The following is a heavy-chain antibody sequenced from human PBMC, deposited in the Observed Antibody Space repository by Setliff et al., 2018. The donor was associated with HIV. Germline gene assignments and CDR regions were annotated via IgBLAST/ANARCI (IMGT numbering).Heavy chain of an antibody. V-gene: IGHV4-34*01. J-gene: IGHJ4*02. CDR1: GGSFSGFY. CDR2: VTHSGTT. D-gene: IGHD6-19*01. Sequence: PSETLSLTCAVHGGSFSGFYWTFIRQSPGKGLEWIGEVTHSGTTTYDPSLKRRITVSVDTSKNQFSLKLTSVTAADMGVYYCARGRKKTLAVSGTRYFDFWGQGTLVTVSS. CDR3: ARGRKKTLAVSGTRYFDF.